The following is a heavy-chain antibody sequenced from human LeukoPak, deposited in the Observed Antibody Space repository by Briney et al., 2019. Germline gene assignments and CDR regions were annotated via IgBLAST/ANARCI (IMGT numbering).Heavy chain of an antibody. CDR1: GFTFSSYG. Sequence: GRSLRLSCAASGFTFSSYGMHWVRQAPGKGLEWVAVISYDGSNKYYADSVKGRFTISRDNSKNTLYLKMNSLRAEDTAVYYCANAQYGSGSDAFDIWGQGTMVTVSS. CDR2: ISYDGSNK. J-gene: IGHJ3*02. D-gene: IGHD3-10*01. V-gene: IGHV3-30*18. CDR3: ANAQYGSGSDAFDI.